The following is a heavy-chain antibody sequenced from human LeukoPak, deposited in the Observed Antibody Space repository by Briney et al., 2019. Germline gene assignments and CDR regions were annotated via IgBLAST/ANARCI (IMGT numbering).Heavy chain of an antibody. Sequence: GGSLRLSCAASGFTFANYAKSWVRQAPGKGLEWVSGISGSGGSTYYADSVKGRFTISRDNSKNTLYLQMNSLRAEDTAVYYCAKAAYGGNSLAFDIWGQGTMVTVSS. J-gene: IGHJ3*02. CDR2: ISGSGGST. CDR3: AKAAYGGNSLAFDI. D-gene: IGHD4-23*01. CDR1: GFTFANYA. V-gene: IGHV3-23*01.